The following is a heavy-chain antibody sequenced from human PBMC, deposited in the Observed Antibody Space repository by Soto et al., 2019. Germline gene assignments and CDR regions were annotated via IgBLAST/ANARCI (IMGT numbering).Heavy chain of an antibody. D-gene: IGHD3-3*01. J-gene: IGHJ4*02. CDR3: AKDRVDDVWSGYESEFDY. CDR1: GFTFSSYA. CDR2: ISGSGGST. V-gene: IGHV3-23*01. Sequence: GGSLRLSCAASGFTFSSYAMSWVRQAPGKGLEWVSAISGSGGSTYYADSVKGRFTISRYNSKNTLYLQMNSLRAEDTAVYYCAKDRVDDVWSGYESEFDYWGQGTLVTVSS.